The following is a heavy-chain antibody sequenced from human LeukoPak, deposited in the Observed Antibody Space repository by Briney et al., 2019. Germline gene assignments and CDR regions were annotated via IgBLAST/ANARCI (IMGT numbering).Heavy chain of an antibody. Sequence: PGGSLRLSCAASGFTFSSYEMNWVRQAPGKGLEWVSYISSSGSTIYYADSVKGRFTISRDNSKNTLYLQMNSLRAEDTAVYYCAKDRDTAMGRFDYWGQGTLVTVSS. CDR3: AKDRDTAMGRFDY. V-gene: IGHV3-48*03. CDR2: ISSSGSTI. D-gene: IGHD5-18*01. J-gene: IGHJ4*02. CDR1: GFTFSSYE.